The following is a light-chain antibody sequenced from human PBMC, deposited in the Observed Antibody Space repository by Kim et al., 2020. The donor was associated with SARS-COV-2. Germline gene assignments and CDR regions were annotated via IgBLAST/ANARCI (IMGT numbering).Light chain of an antibody. CDR3: TSYAGSHIV. CDR2: EVN. CDR1: SSDVGRYDY. V-gene: IGLV2-8*01. Sequence: PTQSVTISCTGTSSDVGRYDYVSWYQQHPGKAPKLLIYEVNTRPSGVPDRFAGSKSGNTASLTVSGLQPEDEADYYCTSYAGSHIVFGTGTKVTVL. J-gene: IGLJ1*01.